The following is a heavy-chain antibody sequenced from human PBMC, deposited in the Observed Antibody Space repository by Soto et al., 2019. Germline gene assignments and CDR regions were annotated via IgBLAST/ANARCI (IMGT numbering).Heavy chain of an antibody. CDR3: AREGVLRFLEWLLYFDY. V-gene: IGHV4-38-2*02. J-gene: IGHJ4*02. D-gene: IGHD3-3*01. CDR1: GYSISSDYY. Sequence: SETLSLTCTVSGYSISSDYYWGWIRQPPGKGLEWIGSIYHSGSTYYNPSLKSRFTISVDTTKNPFSLKLSSVTAADTAVYYCAREGVLRFLEWLLYFDYWGQGTLVTVSS. CDR2: IYHSGST.